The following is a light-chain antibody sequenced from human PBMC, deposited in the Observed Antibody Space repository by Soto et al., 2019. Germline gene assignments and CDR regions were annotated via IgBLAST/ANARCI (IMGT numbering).Light chain of an antibody. CDR1: SSNIGAGYD. V-gene: IGLV1-40*01. J-gene: IGLJ2*01. CDR2: NNH. Sequence: QSVLTQPPSVSGAPGQSVTISCTGTSSNIGAGYDIHWYQQPPGTAPKLVIYNNHNRPSGVPDRFSGSNSGTSASLAITGLQAEDEADYYCQSYDSTLNGWIFGGGTKLTVL. CDR3: QSYDSTLNGWI.